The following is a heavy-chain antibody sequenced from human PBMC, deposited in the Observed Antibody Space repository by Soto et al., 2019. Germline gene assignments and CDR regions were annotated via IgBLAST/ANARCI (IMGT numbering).Heavy chain of an antibody. CDR3: ASSGKAVAGYGGAFDF. CDR2: INPSGGST. J-gene: IGHJ3*01. V-gene: IGHV1-46*01. D-gene: IGHD6-19*01. Sequence: ASVKVSCKASGYTFTSYAMHWVRQAPGQGLEWMGIINPSGGSTSYAQKFQGRVTMTRDTSTSTVYMELSSLRSEDTAVYYCASSGKAVAGYGGAFDFWGRGTMVTVSS. CDR1: GYTFTSYA.